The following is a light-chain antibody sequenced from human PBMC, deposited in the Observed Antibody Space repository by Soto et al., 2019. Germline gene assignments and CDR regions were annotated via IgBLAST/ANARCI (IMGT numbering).Light chain of an antibody. Sequence: QSALTQPASVSGSPGQSITISCTGTSSDVGSYNLVSWYQQHPGKAPKLMIYEVSKRPSGVSNRFSGSKSGNTASLTISGLQAEDEDDYYCCSYACSSTRSVVFGGGTKLTVL. CDR1: SSDVGSYNL. CDR3: CSYACSSTRSVV. CDR2: EVS. J-gene: IGLJ2*01. V-gene: IGLV2-23*02.